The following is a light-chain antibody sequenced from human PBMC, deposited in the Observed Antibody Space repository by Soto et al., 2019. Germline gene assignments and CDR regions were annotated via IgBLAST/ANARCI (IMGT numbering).Light chain of an antibody. CDR3: SLYTSENTYV. CDR1: STDFVSYNR. V-gene: IGLV2-18*01. CDR2: EAS. J-gene: IGLJ1*01. Sequence: QSVLTQPPSVSGAPGQSVTISCTGTSTDFVSYNRVSWYQQPPGTAPKLIIYEASNPPSGVADRCSGSKSGNTSSLTISGLQAADEADYYCSLYTSENTYVFGTGTKLTVL.